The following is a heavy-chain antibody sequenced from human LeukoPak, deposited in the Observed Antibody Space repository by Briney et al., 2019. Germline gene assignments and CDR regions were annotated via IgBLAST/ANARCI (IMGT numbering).Heavy chain of an antibody. CDR3: AREHYCSSTSCYFNWFDP. V-gene: IGHV1-18*01. D-gene: IGHD2-2*01. CDR2: ISAYNGNT. Sequence: ASVKVSCKASGYTFTSYGISWVRQAPGQGLAWMGWISAYNGNTNYAQKLQGRVTMTTDTSTSTAYMELRSLRSDDTAVYYCAREHYCSSTSCYFNWFDPWGQGTLVTVSS. J-gene: IGHJ5*02. CDR1: GYTFTSYG.